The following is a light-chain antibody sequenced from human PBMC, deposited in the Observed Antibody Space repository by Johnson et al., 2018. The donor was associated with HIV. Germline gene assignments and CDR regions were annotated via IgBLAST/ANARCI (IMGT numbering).Light chain of an antibody. J-gene: IGLJ1*01. CDR2: DNN. CDR1: SSNIGNNY. V-gene: IGLV1-51*01. Sequence: QSVLTQPPSVSAAPGQKVTISCSGSSSNIGNNYVSWYQQLPGTAPKLLIYDNNKRPSGIPDRFSGSKSGTSATLGITGLQTGDAADYYCGTWDSSLGGYVCGSGTKVTV. CDR3: GTWDSSLGGYV.